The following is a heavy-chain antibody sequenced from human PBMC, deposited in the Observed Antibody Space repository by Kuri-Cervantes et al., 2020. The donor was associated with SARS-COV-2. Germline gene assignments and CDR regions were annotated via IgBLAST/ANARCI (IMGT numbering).Heavy chain of an antibody. Sequence: ASVKVSCKASGYTFTSYDINWVRQATGQGLEWMGWINAGNGNTKYSQKFQGRVTITRDTSASTAYMELSSLRSEDTAVYYCARASSCSSTSCLTFDPWGQGTLVTVSS. D-gene: IGHD2-2*01. CDR1: GYTFTSYD. CDR3: ARASSCSSTSCLTFDP. V-gene: IGHV1-3*01. J-gene: IGHJ5*02. CDR2: INAGNGNT.